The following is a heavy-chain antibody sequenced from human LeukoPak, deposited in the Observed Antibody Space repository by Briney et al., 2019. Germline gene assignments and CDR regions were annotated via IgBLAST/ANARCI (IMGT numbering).Heavy chain of an antibody. V-gene: IGHV4-61*05. CDR1: SGSISSNNYY. CDR2: IYYSGST. Sequence: SETLSLTCTVSSGSISSNNYYWGWVRQPPGKGLEWIGYIYYSGSTNYNPSLKSRVTISVDTSKNQLSLKLSSVTAEDTAVYYCARSQLAQWPDHWGQGTLVSVSS. J-gene: IGHJ4*02. CDR3: ARSQLAQWPDH. D-gene: IGHD6-19*01.